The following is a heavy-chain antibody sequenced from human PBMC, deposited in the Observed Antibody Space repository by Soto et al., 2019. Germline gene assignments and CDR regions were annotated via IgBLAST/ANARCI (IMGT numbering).Heavy chain of an antibody. J-gene: IGHJ6*02. CDR1: GFTFTSSS. CDR2: IVVGSGNT. D-gene: IGHD6-19*01. V-gene: IGHV1-58*01. CDR3: AADSVAGQAVAGSYYYYGMDV. Sequence: ASVKVSCKASGFTFTSSSLQWVRQARGQRLEWIGWIVVGSGNTNYAQKFQERVTITRDMSTSTAYMELSSLRSEDTAVYYCAADSVAGQAVAGSYYYYGMDVWGQGTTVTVSS.